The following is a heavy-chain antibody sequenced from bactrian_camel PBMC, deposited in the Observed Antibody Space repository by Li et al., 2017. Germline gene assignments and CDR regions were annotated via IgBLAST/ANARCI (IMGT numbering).Heavy chain of an antibody. CDR1: GDASSSYC. V-gene: IGHV3-3*01. D-gene: IGHD2*01. J-gene: IGHJ7*01. CDR2: ICRPGPIA. Sequence: HVQLVESGGGSVQAGGSLSISCVASGDASSSYCMGWFRRVAGKEREAVASICRPGPIASYADSVKGRFTISQDNAKNTLTLQMNNLKPEDTAMYYCAAERGGRWCHMHLTGRPPHFGMDYWGKGTQVTVS.